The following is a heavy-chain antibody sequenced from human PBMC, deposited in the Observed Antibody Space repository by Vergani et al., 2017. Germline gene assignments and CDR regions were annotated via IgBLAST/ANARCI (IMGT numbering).Heavy chain of an antibody. J-gene: IGHJ4*02. Sequence: QVQLVESGGGVVQPGRSLRLSCAASGVTFSSYGMHWVRQAPGKGLEWVAVISYDGSNKYYADSVKGRFTISRDNSKNTLYLQMNSLRAEDTAVYYCAKGFGAGYSITQYYFDYWGQGTLVTVSS. CDR2: ISYDGSNK. CDR1: GVTFSSYG. V-gene: IGHV3-30*18. D-gene: IGHD3-3*01. CDR3: AKGFGAGYSITQYYFDY.